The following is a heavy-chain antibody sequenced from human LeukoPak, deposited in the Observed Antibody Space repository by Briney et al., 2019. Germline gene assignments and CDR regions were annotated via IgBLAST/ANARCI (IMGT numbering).Heavy chain of an antibody. CDR3: ARSIPAGNRR. D-gene: IGHD2-2*01. J-gene: IGHJ4*02. CDR1: KFPLHDHH. Sequence: GAPRLSCSAPKFPLHDHHMSWIPPAPGEGVVWVSYISSSGSTIDYADSVKGRFTISRDNAKNSLYLQMNSLRAEDTAVYYCARSIPAGNRRWGQGTLVTVSS. V-gene: IGHV3-11*01. CDR2: ISSSGSTI.